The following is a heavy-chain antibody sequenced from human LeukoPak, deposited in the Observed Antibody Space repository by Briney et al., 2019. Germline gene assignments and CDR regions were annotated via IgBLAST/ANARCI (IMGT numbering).Heavy chain of an antibody. CDR1: GGSIRSGGYY. D-gene: IGHD2-2*02. J-gene: IGHJ4*02. V-gene: IGHV4-31*03. Sequence: SETLSLTCTVPGGSIRSGGYYWSWIRQHPGKVLEWIGYIYYSGSTYYNPSLKSRVTISVDTSKNQFSLKLSSVTAADTAVYYCARGPFIVVVPAAISDWGQGTLVTVSS. CDR3: ARGPFIVVVPAAISD. CDR2: IYYSGST.